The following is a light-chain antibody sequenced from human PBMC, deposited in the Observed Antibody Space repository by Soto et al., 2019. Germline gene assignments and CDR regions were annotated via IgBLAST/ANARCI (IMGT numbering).Light chain of an antibody. CDR3: QQRTSFPLFT. V-gene: IGKV1-9*01. Sequence: IQLTQSPSALSASIGDRVTITCRASQDIGYYLAWYQQKPGQAPKLLIFGASSLQSGVPSRFSGSGSGTDFILTISCLQPEDVATYYCQQRTSFPLFTFGPETKVDI. CDR2: GAS. CDR1: QDIGYY. J-gene: IGKJ3*01.